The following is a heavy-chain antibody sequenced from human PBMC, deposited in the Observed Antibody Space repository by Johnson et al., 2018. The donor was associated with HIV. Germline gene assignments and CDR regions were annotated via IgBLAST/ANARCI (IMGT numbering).Heavy chain of an antibody. CDR2: IQSKTDGGTT. CDR3: GKDQASVGTGEYAFDI. J-gene: IGHJ3*02. CDR1: GFTFSNAW. D-gene: IGHD7-27*01. V-gene: IGHV3-15*01. Sequence: VQLVESGGGLVQPGGSLRLSCAASGFTFSNAWMSWVRQAPGKGLEWIGRIQSKTDGGTTDYAASVKGRFTISRDDSKNTLFLQMNSLRAEDTAVYYCGKDQASVGTGEYAFDIWGQGTVVTVSS.